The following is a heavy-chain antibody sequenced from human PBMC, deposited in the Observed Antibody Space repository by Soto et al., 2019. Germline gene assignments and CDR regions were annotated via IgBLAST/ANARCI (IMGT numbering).Heavy chain of an antibody. CDR3: AKDLDVVVPASNYYYYFGMDV. J-gene: IGHJ6*02. Sequence: HVQLVESGGGVVQPGRSLRLSCGASGFTFSSYGMHWVRQAPGKGLAWVAVISYDGSNKYYGDSVKGRFTISRDNSKNTLYLQLNSLRTEDTATYYCAKDLDVVVPASNYYYYFGMDVWGQGTPVTVSS. D-gene: IGHD2-2*01. V-gene: IGHV3-30*18. CDR2: ISYDGSNK. CDR1: GFTFSSYG.